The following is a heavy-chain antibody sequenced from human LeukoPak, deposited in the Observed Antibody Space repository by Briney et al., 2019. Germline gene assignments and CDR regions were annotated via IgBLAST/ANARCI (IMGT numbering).Heavy chain of an antibody. CDR3: ARAVTVDY. CDR1: GFTFTTYW. V-gene: IGHV3-7*01. CDR2: IKYDGNEK. J-gene: IGHJ4*02. Sequence: GGSLRLSCAASGFTFTTYWMHWVRQAPGKGLEWVANIKYDGNEKCYGDSVKGRFTISRDNAKNSLFLQMNSLGAEDTAVYYCARAVTVDYWGQGTLVTVSS.